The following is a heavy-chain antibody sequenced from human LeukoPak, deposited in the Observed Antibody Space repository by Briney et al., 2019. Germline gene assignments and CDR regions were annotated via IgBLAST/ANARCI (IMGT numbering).Heavy chain of an antibody. CDR2: INPNSGGT. D-gene: IGHD2-2*01. J-gene: IGHJ6*02. CDR1: GYTFTSYG. CDR3: ARTPRVVVPAANRNYYYGMDV. Sequence: LEASVKVSCKASGYTFTSYGISWVRQAPGQGLEWMGWINPNSGGTNYAQKFQGRVTMTRDTSISTAYMELSRLRSDDTAVYYCARTPRVVVPAANRNYYYGMDVWGQGTTVTVSS. V-gene: IGHV1-2*03.